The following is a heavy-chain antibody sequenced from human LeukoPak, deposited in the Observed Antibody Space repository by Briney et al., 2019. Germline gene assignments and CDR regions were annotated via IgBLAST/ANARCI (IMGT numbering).Heavy chain of an antibody. Sequence: PSETLSLTCAVYGGSFSGYYWSWIRQPPGKGLEWIGEINHSGSTNYNPSLKSRVTISVDTSKNQFSLKLSSVTAADTAVYYCARDRGYCSGGSCYPWFDPWGQGTLVTVSS. J-gene: IGHJ5*02. V-gene: IGHV4-34*01. D-gene: IGHD2-15*01. CDR2: INHSGST. CDR1: GGSFSGYY. CDR3: ARDRGYCSGGSCYPWFDP.